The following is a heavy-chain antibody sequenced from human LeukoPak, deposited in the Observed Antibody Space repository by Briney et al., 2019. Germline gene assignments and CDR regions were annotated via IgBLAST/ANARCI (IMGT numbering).Heavy chain of an antibody. CDR1: GYTFTGYY. CDR2: INPNSGGT. J-gene: IGHJ6*03. V-gene: IGHV1-2*02. CDR3: ARGFRWELPGGYYYYYYMDV. D-gene: IGHD1-26*01. Sequence: GASVKVSCKASGYTFTGYYMHWVRQAPGQGLEWMGWINPNSGGTNYAQKFQGRVTMTRDTSISTAYMELSRLRSDDTAVYYCARGFRWELPGGYYYYYYMDVWGKGTTVTVSS.